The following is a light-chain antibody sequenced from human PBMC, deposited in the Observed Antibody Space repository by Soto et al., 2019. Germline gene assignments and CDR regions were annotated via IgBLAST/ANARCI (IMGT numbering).Light chain of an antibody. Sequence: DIQLTQSPSFLSASVGDRVTITCRASQGISSYLAWYQQKPGKAPKLLIYAASTLQYGVPSRFSGSGSGTEFTLTISSLQPEDVATYYCQQVNSYPRAFGQGTKVEIK. CDR3: QQVNSYPRA. J-gene: IGKJ1*01. CDR2: AAS. CDR1: QGISSY. V-gene: IGKV1-9*01.